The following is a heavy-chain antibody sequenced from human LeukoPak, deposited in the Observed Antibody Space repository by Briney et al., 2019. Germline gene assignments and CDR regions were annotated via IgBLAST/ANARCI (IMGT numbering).Heavy chain of an antibody. J-gene: IGHJ4*02. Sequence: GGSLRLSCAASGFTFSSYTMNWVRQAPGKGLEWVSYTTSSAKTIYYADSVEGRFTISRDNAKNSLYLQMSSLRAEDTAVYYCARQATCSDNCYCRHFDLWGQGTMVTVSS. D-gene: IGHD2-21*01. V-gene: IGHV3-48*01. CDR2: TTSSAKTI. CDR3: ARQATCSDNCYCRHFDL. CDR1: GFTFSSYT.